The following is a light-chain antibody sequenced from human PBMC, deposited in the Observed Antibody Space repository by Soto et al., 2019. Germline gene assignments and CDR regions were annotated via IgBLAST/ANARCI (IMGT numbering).Light chain of an antibody. CDR2: EVS. CDR1: ISDVGGYNY. V-gene: IGLV2-14*01. J-gene: IGLJ2*01. CDR3: SSYRSGSTPVL. Sequence: QSALTQPASVSGSPGQSITISCTGSISDVGGYNYVSWYLQHPGKAPKLIIYEVSNRPSGVSNRFSGSKSGNTASLTISGLQAEDEADYYCSSYRSGSTPVLFGGGTKVTVL.